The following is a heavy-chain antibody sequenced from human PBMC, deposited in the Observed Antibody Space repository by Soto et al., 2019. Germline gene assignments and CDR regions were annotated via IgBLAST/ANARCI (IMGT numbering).Heavy chain of an antibody. V-gene: IGHV4-34*01. J-gene: IGHJ5*02. Sequence: QVPLQQWGAGLLKPSETLSLTCAVYGGSFSGYYWSWIRQPPGKGLEWIGEINHSGSTNYNPSLKSRVTISVDTSKNQFSLKLSSVTAADTDVYYCARGNRGVGVVVPAARNWFDPWGQGTLVTVSS. D-gene: IGHD2-2*01. CDR1: GGSFSGYY. CDR2: INHSGST. CDR3: ARGNRGVGVVVPAARNWFDP.